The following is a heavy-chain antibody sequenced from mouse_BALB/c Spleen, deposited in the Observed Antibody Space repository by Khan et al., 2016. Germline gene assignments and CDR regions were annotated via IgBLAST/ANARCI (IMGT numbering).Heavy chain of an antibody. CDR3: VSPYGYDAWFAY. J-gene: IGHJ3*01. CDR2: IRSKSNNYAT. Sequence: EVQLVESGGGLVQPKGSLKLSCAASGFTFNTYAMNWVRQAPGKGLEWVARIRSKSNNYATYYADSVKDRFTISRDDSQSMLYLQMNNLKTEDTAMYYCVSPYGYDAWFAYWGQGTLVTVSA. D-gene: IGHD2-2*01. V-gene: IGHV10-1*02. CDR1: GFTFNTYA.